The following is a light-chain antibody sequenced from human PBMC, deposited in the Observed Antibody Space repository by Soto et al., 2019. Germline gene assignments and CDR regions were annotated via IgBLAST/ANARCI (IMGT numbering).Light chain of an antibody. Sequence: QCVLTQPASVSGSPGQSITISCTGTSSDVGGYNYVSWYQQHPGKAHKLMIYDVSNRPSGVSNRFSGSKSGNTASLTISGLQAEDEADYYCSSSTSRSTYVFGSGTKVTVL. CDR3: SSSTSRSTYV. CDR2: DVS. J-gene: IGLJ1*01. CDR1: SSDVGGYNY. V-gene: IGLV2-14*03.